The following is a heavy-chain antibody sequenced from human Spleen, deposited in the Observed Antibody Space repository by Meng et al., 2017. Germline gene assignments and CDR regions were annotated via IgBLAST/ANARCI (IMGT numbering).Heavy chain of an antibody. Sequence: GGSLRLSCKASGYDFTKYWIGWVRQRPGKGLEWMGIIYPGDSNMRYSPSFQGQVTISADKSISTAYLQWSSLKASDTAMYYCARQYGSGSYYNWPFDIWGQGTMVTVSS. V-gene: IGHV5-51*01. CDR3: ARQYGSGSYYNWPFDI. CDR2: IYPGDSNM. CDR1: GYDFTKYW. D-gene: IGHD3-10*01. J-gene: IGHJ3*02.